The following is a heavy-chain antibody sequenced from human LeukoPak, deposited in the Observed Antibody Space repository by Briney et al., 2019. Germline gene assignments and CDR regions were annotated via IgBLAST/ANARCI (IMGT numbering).Heavy chain of an antibody. D-gene: IGHD3-22*01. CDR1: GFTFSSYW. CDR3: ARIYDSSGYYYLDY. J-gene: IGHJ4*02. V-gene: IGHV3-74*01. CDR2: INSDGSST. Sequence: GGSLRLSCAASGFTFSSYWMHWVRQAPGKGLAWVSRINSDGSSTSYADSVKGRFTISRDNAKNTLYLQMNSLRAEDTAVYYCARIYDSSGYYYLDYWGQGTLVTVSS.